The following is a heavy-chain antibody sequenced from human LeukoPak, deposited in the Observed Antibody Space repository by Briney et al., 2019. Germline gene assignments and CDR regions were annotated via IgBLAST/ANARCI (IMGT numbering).Heavy chain of an antibody. CDR2: IYYSGSA. V-gene: IGHV4-39*01. Sequence: SETLSLTCTVSGGSVSSGDYYWSWIRQPPGKGLEWIGSIYYSGSAYYNPSLKSRVTISVDTSKNQFSLKLSSVTAADTAVYYCARQRIAAPTYYMDVWGKGTTVTVSS. CDR1: GGSVSSGDYY. D-gene: IGHD6-13*01. J-gene: IGHJ6*03. CDR3: ARQRIAAPTYYMDV.